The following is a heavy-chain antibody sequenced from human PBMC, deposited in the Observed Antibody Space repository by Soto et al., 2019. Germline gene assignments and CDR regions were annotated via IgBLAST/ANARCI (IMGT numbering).Heavy chain of an antibody. CDR2: TRNKANSYTT. Sequence: GGLLRLSCAASGFTFSDHYMDWVRQAPGKGLEWVGRTRNKANSYTTEYAASVKGRFTISRDDSKNSLYLQMNSLKTEDTAVYYCARRAVAGSGGHSDYWGQGTLVTVSS. CDR3: ARRAVAGSGGHSDY. V-gene: IGHV3-72*01. D-gene: IGHD6-19*01. J-gene: IGHJ4*02. CDR1: GFTFSDHY.